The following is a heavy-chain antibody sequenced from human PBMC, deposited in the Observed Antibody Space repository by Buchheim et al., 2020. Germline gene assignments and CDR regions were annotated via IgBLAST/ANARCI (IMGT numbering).Heavy chain of an antibody. CDR1: GYTFTGYY. V-gene: IGHV1-2*02. D-gene: IGHD6-13*01. CDR2: INPNSGGT. CDR3: ARGMGSSWYYYYYGMDV. J-gene: IGHJ6*02. Sequence: QVQLVQSGAEVKKPGASVKVSCKASGYTFTGYYMHWVRQAPGQGLEWMGWINPNSGGTNYAQKFQGRVTMTRNTSISTAYMELSSLRSEDTAVYYCARGMGSSWYYYYYGMDVWGQGTT.